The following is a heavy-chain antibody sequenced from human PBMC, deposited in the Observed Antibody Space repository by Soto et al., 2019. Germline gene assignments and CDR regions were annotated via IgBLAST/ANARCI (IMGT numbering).Heavy chain of an antibody. Sequence: GASVKVSCKASGYTFTSYGISRVRQAPGQGLEWMGWISAYNGNTNYAQKLQGRVTMTTDTSTSTVHMELSSLRAEDTAVYYCARVGVGATEGGDYWGQGTLVTVSS. CDR3: ARVGVGATEGGDY. V-gene: IGHV1-18*01. CDR1: GYTFTSYG. J-gene: IGHJ4*02. CDR2: ISAYNGNT. D-gene: IGHD1-26*01.